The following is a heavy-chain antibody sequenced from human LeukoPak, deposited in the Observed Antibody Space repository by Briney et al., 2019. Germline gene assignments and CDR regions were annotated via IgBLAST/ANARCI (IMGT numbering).Heavy chain of an antibody. CDR3: ARDLFFARFDA. V-gene: IGHV3-7*01. CDR2: INQDGSET. D-gene: IGHD3-3*01. Sequence: GGSLRLSCVEYGFTFSEYWMSWVRQAPGKGPEWVANINQDGSETHYVDSLKGRFTISRDNAKNSLYLQMNSLRADDTAVYYCARDLFFARFDAWGQGT. J-gene: IGHJ5*02. CDR1: GFTFSEYW.